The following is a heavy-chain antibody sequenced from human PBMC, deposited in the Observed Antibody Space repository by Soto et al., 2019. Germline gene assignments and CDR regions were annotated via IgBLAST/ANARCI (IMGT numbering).Heavy chain of an antibody. J-gene: IGHJ4*02. Sequence: GGSLRLSCAASGFTVSSNYMSWVRQAPGKGLEWVSVISSGGSTYYADSVKGRFTISRDNSKNTLYLQMNILRAEDTAVYYCASDGLLYSSSWYIDYWGQGT. D-gene: IGHD6-13*01. CDR1: GFTVSSNY. CDR2: ISSGGST. CDR3: ASDGLLYSSSWYIDY. V-gene: IGHV3-66*01.